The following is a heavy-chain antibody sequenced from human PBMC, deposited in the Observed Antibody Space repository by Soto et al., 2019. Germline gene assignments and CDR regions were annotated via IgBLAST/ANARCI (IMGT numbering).Heavy chain of an antibody. Sequence: PSETLSLSCTVSGGSISSSSYYEGWIRQPPGKGLEWIGSIYYSGSTYYNPSLKSRVTISVDTSKNQFSLKLSSVTAADTAVYYCARHGPHDSSSRSAYGMDVWGQAITVTV. CDR1: GGSISSSSYY. J-gene: IGHJ6*02. CDR3: ARHGPHDSSSRSAYGMDV. D-gene: IGHD6-13*01. V-gene: IGHV4-39*01. CDR2: IYYSGST.